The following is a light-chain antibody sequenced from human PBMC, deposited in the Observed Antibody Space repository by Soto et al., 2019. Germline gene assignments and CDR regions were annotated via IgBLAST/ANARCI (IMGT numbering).Light chain of an antibody. V-gene: IGLV4-60*02. CDR1: SGRSTYT. J-gene: IGLJ3*02. Sequence: QLVLTQSSSASASLGSSVKVTCTLSSGRSTYTIAWHQQQPGKAPRYLMKLESSGTYNKGSGVPDRFSGSSSGADRSLTISFLQFEDEADYYCGTWDSNTQVFGGGTKLTVL. CDR3: GTWDSNTQV. CDR2: LESSGTY.